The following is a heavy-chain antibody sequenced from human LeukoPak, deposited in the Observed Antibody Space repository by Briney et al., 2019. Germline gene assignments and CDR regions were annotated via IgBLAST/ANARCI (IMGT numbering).Heavy chain of an antibody. Sequence: SETPSLTCTVSGGSISRGDNYWSWIRQYPGKGLECIVYIYYSGRTYYNPSLKSRVTISIDTSRSQFSLRLSSVTAADTAVYYCARDRSGSSSLNAFDIWGQGTMVTVSS. CDR3: ARDRSGSSSLNAFDI. CDR1: GGSISRGDNY. J-gene: IGHJ3*02. CDR2: IYYSGRT. D-gene: IGHD3-10*01. V-gene: IGHV4-31*03.